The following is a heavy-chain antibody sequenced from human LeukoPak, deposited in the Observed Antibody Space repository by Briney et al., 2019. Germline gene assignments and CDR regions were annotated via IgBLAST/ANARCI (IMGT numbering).Heavy chain of an antibody. V-gene: IGHV3-66*01. J-gene: IGHJ4*02. D-gene: IGHD1-26*01. CDR3: ARVEWELQYKY. CDR1: GFTVSSNY. CDR2: IYSGGST. Sequence: PGGSLRLSRAASGFTVSSNYMSWVRQAPGKGLEWVSVIYSGGSTYYADSVKGRFTISRDNSKNTLYLQMNSLRAEDTAVYYCARVEWELQYKYWGQGTLVTVSS.